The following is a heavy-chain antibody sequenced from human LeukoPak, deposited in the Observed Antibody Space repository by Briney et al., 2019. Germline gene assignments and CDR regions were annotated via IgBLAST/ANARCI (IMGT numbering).Heavy chain of an antibody. J-gene: IGHJ6*02. CDR3: ARGIGVLSYYYYYGMDV. D-gene: IGHD3-10*01. CDR2: ISAYNGNT. Sequence: ASVKVSCKASGYTFTSYGISWVRQAPGQGLEWMGWISAYNGNTNYAQKLQGRVTMTRNTSISTAYMELSSLRSEDTAVYYCARGIGVLSYYYYYGMDVWGQGTTVTVSS. V-gene: IGHV1-18*01. CDR1: GYTFTSYG.